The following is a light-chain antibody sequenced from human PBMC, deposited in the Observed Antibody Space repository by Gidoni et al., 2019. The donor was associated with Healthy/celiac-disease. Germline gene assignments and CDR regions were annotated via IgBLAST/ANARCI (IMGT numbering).Light chain of an antibody. J-gene: IGLJ3*02. CDR1: SSDVGGYNY. Sequence: QSALTQPASVSGSPGQSITISCTGTSSDVGGYNYVSWYQQHPGKAPKLMIYYVSNRPSGVVNRFSGSKSGNTASLTISGLQAEDEADYYCSSYTSSSSNWVFGGGTKLTVL. CDR3: SSYTSSSSNWV. CDR2: YVS. V-gene: IGLV2-14*01.